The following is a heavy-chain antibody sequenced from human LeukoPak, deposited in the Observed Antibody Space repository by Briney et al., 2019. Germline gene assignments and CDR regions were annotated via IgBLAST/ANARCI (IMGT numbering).Heavy chain of an antibody. D-gene: IGHD1-14*01. CDR2: ILLTGST. Sequence: SESLSLTCTVSGGSINGRWWSWIRQSPGKELAWFGDILLTGSTSCTTSLNGRAPDWLTVSRNESPLNPNSVTAADTAVDYCAGLHFQSAEECGPWGRGTLVTVLS. CDR1: GGSINGRW. V-gene: IGHV4-59*03. J-gene: IGHJ5*02. CDR3: AGLHFQSAEECGP.